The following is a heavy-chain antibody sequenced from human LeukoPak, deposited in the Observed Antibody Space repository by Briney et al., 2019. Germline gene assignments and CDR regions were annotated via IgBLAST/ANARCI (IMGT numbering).Heavy chain of an antibody. CDR3: ATDDGYCTNGVCYSAFDY. Sequence: GGSLRLSCAASGFTFSDYYMSWIRQAPGKGLEWVSYISSSGSTIYYADSVKGRFTISRDNAKNSLYLQMNSLRAEDTAVYYCATDDGYCTNGVCYSAFDYWGQGTLVTASS. CDR2: ISSSGSTI. D-gene: IGHD2-8*01. CDR1: GFTFSDYY. J-gene: IGHJ4*02. V-gene: IGHV3-11*01.